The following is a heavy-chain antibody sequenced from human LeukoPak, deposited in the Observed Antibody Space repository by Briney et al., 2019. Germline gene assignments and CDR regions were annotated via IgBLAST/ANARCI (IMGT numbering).Heavy chain of an antibody. CDR3: ARGYIPRSGKSPVYYYMDV. J-gene: IGHJ6*03. CDR1: GGSFSGYY. CDR2: INHSGST. V-gene: IGHV4-34*01. Sequence: PSETLSLTCAVYGGSFSGYYWSWIRQPPGKGLEWIGEINHSGSTNYNPSLKSRVTISVGTSKNQFSLKLSSVTAADTAVYYCARGYIPRSGKSPVYYYMDVWGKGTTVTVSS. D-gene: IGHD3-10*01.